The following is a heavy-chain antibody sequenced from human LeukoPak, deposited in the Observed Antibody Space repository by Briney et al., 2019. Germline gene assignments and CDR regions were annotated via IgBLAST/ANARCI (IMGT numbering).Heavy chain of an antibody. CDR2: IYSGGNT. CDR1: GLTVSSNY. Sequence: GGSLRLSCAASGLTVSSNYLSWVRQAPGKGLEWVSAIYSGGNTYYADSVKGRFTISRDNAKNTLYLQMNSLRAEDTAVYYCARVPITLAGTKDAKYFQHWGQGTLVTVSS. D-gene: IGHD6-19*01. J-gene: IGHJ1*01. CDR3: ARVPITLAGTKDAKYFQH. V-gene: IGHV3-53*01.